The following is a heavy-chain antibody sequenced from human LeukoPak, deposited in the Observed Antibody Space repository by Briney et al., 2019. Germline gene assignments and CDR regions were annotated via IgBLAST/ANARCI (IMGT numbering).Heavy chain of an antibody. V-gene: IGHV3-33*01. CDR3: ARDSTATGAFDI. Sequence: GGSLRLSCAASGFTFSSYGMHWVRQAPGKGLEWVAVIWYDRSNKYYADSVKGRFTISRDNSKNTLYLQMNSLRAEDTAVYHCARDSTATGAFDIWGQGTMVTVSS. CDR2: IWYDRSNK. CDR1: GFTFSSYG. J-gene: IGHJ3*02. D-gene: IGHD5-12*01.